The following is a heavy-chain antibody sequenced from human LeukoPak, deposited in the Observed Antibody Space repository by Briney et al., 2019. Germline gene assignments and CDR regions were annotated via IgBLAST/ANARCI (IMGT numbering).Heavy chain of an antibody. CDR3: ARVKWTIVATSPLGGGSYYMDV. V-gene: IGHV4-39*07. J-gene: IGHJ6*03. CDR2: IYHSGST. CDR1: GGSISSSSYY. Sequence: PSETLSLTCTVSGGSISSSSYYWGWIRQPPGKGLEWIGSIYHSGSTYYNPSLKSRVTISVDTSKNQFSLKLSSVTAADTAVYYCARVKWTIVATSPLGGGSYYMDVWGKGTTVTVSS. D-gene: IGHD5-12*01.